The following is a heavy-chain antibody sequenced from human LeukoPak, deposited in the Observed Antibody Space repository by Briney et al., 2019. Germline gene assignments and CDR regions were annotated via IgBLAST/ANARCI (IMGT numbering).Heavy chain of an antibody. D-gene: IGHD6-19*01. CDR3: ARPYSGWLVQSEAFDI. CDR2: IYYSGST. V-gene: IGHV4-39*01. J-gene: IGHJ3*02. Sequence: SETLSLTCTVSGGSISSSSYYWGWIRQPPGKGLEWIGSIYYSGSTYYNPSLKSRVTISVDTSKNQFSLKLSSVTAADTAVYYCARPYSGWLVQSEAFDIWGQGTTVTVSS. CDR1: GGSISSSSYY.